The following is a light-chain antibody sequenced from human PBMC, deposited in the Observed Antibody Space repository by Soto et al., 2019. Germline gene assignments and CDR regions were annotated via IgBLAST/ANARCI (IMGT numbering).Light chain of an antibody. CDR3: QQRSN. J-gene: IGKJ5*01. V-gene: IGKV3-11*01. CDR2: DAS. CDR1: QSVSSY. Sequence: EIVLTQSPGTLPLSPGERATLSCRASQSVSSYLAWYQQKPGQAPRLLIYDASNRATGIPARFSGSGSGTDFTLTISRLEPEDFAVYYCQQRSNFGQGTRLEIK.